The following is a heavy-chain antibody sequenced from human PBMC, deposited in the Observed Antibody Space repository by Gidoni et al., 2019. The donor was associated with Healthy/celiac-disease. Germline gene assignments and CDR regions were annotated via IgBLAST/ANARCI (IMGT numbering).Heavy chain of an antibody. J-gene: IGHJ4*02. D-gene: IGHD3-10*01. CDR1: GFTFSSYS. Sequence: EVQLVESGGGLVQPGGSLSLSCAASGFTFSSYSMNWVRQAPGKGLEWVSYISSSSSTIYYADSVKGRFTISRDNAKNSRYLQMNSLRAEDTAVYYCARAKSYYYGSGSYYVDYWGQGTLVTVSS. V-gene: IGHV3-48*01. CDR3: ARAKSYYYGSGSYYVDY. CDR2: ISSSSSTI.